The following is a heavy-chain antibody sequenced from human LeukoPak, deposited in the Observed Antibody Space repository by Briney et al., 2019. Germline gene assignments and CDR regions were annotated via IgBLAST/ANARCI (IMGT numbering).Heavy chain of an antibody. CDR1: GYTFTSNY. Sequence: ASVKVSCKASGYTFTSNYIHWVRQAPGQGLEWMGMIYPRDGSTSYAQKFQGRVTVTRDTSTSTVHMELSGLRSEDTAVYYCATDLFGAGDAFDIWGQGTMVTVSS. D-gene: IGHD4/OR15-4a*01. J-gene: IGHJ3*02. V-gene: IGHV1-46*01. CDR3: ATDLFGAGDAFDI. CDR2: IYPRDGST.